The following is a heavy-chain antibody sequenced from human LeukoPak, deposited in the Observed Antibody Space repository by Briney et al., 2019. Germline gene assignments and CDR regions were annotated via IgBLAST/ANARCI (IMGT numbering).Heavy chain of an antibody. CDR3: ARLHQYSSGWSIFRYFDY. D-gene: IGHD6-19*01. J-gene: IGHJ4*02. CDR2: ISTSSSYI. V-gene: IGHV3-21*01. Sequence: GGSLRLSCAASGVTFSTYTMNWVRQAPGKGVEWVSCISTSSSYIYYADSVKGRFTISRDNAKNSLYLQMNSLRAEDTAVYYCARLHQYSSGWSIFRYFDYWGQGTLVTVSS. CDR1: GVTFSTYT.